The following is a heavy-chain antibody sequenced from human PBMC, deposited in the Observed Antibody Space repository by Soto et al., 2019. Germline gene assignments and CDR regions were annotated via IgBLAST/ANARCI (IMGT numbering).Heavy chain of an antibody. Sequence: SETLSLTCTVSGYSISTGYYWAWVRQSPGKGLEWIGSVYRSGAAYYSPTLKSRVTISVDTSKNQFSLHLKSVTAADAAVYYCARDYPYASDVAGYFDFWGQGTPVTVSS. D-gene: IGHD6-19*01. CDR1: GYSISTGYY. J-gene: IGHJ4*02. CDR3: ARDYPYASDVAGYFDF. CDR2: VYRSGAA. V-gene: IGHV4-38-2*02.